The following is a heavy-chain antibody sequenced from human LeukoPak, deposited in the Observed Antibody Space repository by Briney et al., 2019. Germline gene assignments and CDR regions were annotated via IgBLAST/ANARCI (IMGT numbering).Heavy chain of an antibody. CDR2: MYPDDSDI. D-gene: IGHD5-18*01. CDR3: ARRGDTAMIVDAFDI. V-gene: IGHV5-51*01. CDR1: GYSFSTYW. J-gene: IGHJ3*02. Sequence: GESLKISCKSSGYSFSTYWIGWVRQMPGKGLEWKGLMYPDDSDIKYSPSFEGQVTISADKCISTAYLQWSSLKASDTAMYYCARRGDTAMIVDAFDIWGQGTMVTVSS.